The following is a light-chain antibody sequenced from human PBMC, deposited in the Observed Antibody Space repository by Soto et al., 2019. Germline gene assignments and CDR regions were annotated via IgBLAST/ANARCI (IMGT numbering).Light chain of an antibody. CDR2: DAS. CDR1: QDISNY. Sequence: DIQMTQSPSSLSASVGDRVTITCQASQDISNYLNWYQQKPGKAPKLLIYDASNLETRVPSRFXGSGSGTDFTFTISSLQPEDIATYYCQQYDNLPRLTFGGGTKVEIK. J-gene: IGKJ4*01. V-gene: IGKV1-33*01. CDR3: QQYDNLPRLT.